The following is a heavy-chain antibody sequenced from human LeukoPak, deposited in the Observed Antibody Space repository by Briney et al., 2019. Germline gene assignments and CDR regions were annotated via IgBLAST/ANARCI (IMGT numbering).Heavy chain of an antibody. V-gene: IGHV4-39*01. J-gene: IGHJ4*02. CDR1: GGSISSSSYY. CDR2: LDYSGCT. Sequence: PSESLSLTCTVSGGSISSSSYYWGWIRQPPGKGLEWVGSLDYSGCTYYNPSLKSPVTISVSTSKKQFSLKLSSVTAADTAVYYCARLSPYYDILTGSSYYFDYWGQGTLVTVSS. CDR3: ARLSPYYDILTGSSYYFDY. D-gene: IGHD3-9*01.